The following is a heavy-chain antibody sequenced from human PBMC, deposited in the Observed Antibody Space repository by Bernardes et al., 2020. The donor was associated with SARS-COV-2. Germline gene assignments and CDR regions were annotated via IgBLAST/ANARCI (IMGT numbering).Heavy chain of an antibody. V-gene: IGHV1-2*02. Sequence: ASVKVSCKASGYTFTDYYLHWVRQAPGQGLEWMGWIKPSSGGTRYAQKFQGRVTMTRDTSISTVYMELSRLSSDDTAVYYCARGYFDSSGYYLGYWGQGTLVTVSS. CDR2: IKPSSGGT. J-gene: IGHJ4*02. CDR3: ARGYFDSSGYYLGY. CDR1: GYTFTDYY. D-gene: IGHD3-22*01.